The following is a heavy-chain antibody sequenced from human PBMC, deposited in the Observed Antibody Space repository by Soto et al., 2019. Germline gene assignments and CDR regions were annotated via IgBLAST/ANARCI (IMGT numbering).Heavy chain of an antibody. CDR2: IYHSGST. Sequence: QLQLQESGSGLVKPSQTLSLTCAVSGGSISSGGYSWSCIRHPPGKGLEWIGYIYHSGSTYYNPSLESRVTISVDRSQNQFSLKLSSVTAADTAVYYCARGPPVGRWGQGSLVTVSS. J-gene: IGHJ4*02. V-gene: IGHV4-30-2*01. CDR1: GGSISSGGYS. CDR3: ARGPPVGR.